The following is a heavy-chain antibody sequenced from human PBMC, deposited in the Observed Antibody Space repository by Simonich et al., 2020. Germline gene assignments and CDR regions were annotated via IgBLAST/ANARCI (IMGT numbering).Heavy chain of an antibody. CDR1: GYTFTGYY. J-gene: IGHJ4*02. CDR3: ARWPSIPASYGSGSYFDY. D-gene: IGHD3-10*01. CDR2: CNPNRGGT. Sequence: QVQLVQSGAEVKKPGASVKVSCKASGYTFTGYYMHWVRQAPGQGLEGRGKCNPNRGGTNYAQKVQGRVTMTRDTSISTAYMELSRLRSDDTAVYYCARWPSIPASYGSGSYFDYWGQGTLVTVSS. V-gene: IGHV1-2*02.